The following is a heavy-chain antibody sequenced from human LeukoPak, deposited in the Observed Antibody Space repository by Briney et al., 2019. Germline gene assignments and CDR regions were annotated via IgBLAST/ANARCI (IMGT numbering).Heavy chain of an antibody. J-gene: IGHJ5*02. D-gene: IGHD4-17*01. CDR2: IGRSGDTT. CDR3: ANPKNEYSDRYNYFDP. V-gene: IGHV3-23*01. Sequence: GGSLRLSCAASGFTFSSCAMSWVRQAPGKGLEWVSTIGRSGDTTYYADSVKGRFTISRDNSKYTLYLQMNSLRAEDTAIYYCANPKNEYSDRYNYFDPWGQGTLVSVSS. CDR1: GFTFSSCA.